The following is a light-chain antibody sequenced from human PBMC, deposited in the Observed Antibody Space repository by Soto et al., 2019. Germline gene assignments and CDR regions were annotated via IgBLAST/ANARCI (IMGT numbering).Light chain of an antibody. Sequence: DIQMTQSPSTLSASVGDRVTITCRTSQSISSWLAWYQQKPGKAPKLLIYAASTLQSGVPSRFSGSGSGTEFTLTISSLQPEDFATYYCQQLNSYPPAFGQGTRLEIK. J-gene: IGKJ5*01. CDR2: AAS. CDR3: QQLNSYPPA. CDR1: QSISSW. V-gene: IGKV1-5*01.